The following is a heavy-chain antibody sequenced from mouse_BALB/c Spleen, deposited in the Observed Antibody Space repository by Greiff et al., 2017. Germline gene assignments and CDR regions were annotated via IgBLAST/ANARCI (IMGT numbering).Heavy chain of an antibody. CDR2: ISSGGGST. CDR3: ARRDGSWFAY. Sequence: EVQVVESGGGLVKPGGSLKLSCAASGFAFSSYDMSWVRQTPEKRLEWVAYISSGGGSTYYPDTVKGRFTISRDNAKNTLYLQMSSLKSEDTAMYYCARRDGSWFAYWGQGTLVTVSA. D-gene: IGHD2-3*01. J-gene: IGHJ3*01. CDR1: GFAFSSYD. V-gene: IGHV5-12-1*01.